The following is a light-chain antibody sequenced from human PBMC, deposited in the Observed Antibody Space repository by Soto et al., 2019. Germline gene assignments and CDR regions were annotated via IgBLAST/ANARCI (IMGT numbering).Light chain of an antibody. CDR1: QSFSTW. Sequence: DIQMTQSPSTLSASVGDRVTITCRASQSFSTWLAWYQQKPGKAPNLIIYKTSILESGVPSRFSGSGSGTEFTLTISSLQPDDFATYYCQQYNSNPLTFGGGTKVEIK. J-gene: IGKJ4*01. CDR3: QQYNSNPLT. V-gene: IGKV1-5*03. CDR2: KTS.